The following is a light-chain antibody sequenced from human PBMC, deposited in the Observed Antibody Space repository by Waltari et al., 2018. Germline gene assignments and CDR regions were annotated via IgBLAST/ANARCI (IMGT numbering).Light chain of an antibody. CDR3: LQTYTTPYS. Sequence: IQMTQSPSSLSTSVGDRVTITCRASQSVSTFLNWYQQKPGKSPKILIYDSSKLQTGVPSRFSVSGSGTDFTLTISSVQPEDFATYFCLQTYTTPYSFGQGT. CDR2: DSS. V-gene: IGKV1-39*01. J-gene: IGKJ2*03. CDR1: QSVSTF.